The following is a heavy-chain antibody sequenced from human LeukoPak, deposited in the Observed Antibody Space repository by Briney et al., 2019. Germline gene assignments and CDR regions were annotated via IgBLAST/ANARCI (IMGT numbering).Heavy chain of an antibody. CDR3: AKMGYYESSDFFDY. V-gene: IGHV3-23*01. CDR2: IRVDGGST. CDR1: GFSVSSNA. D-gene: IGHD3-22*01. Sequence: GGCLRLSWAAAGFSVSSNAMGWVRHAPGEWRGWGSAIRVDGGSTYYSDSVKGRFTISRDNSKNTLYLQMHSLRAEDTAVYYCAKMGYYESSDFFDYWGQRPLVSVSS. J-gene: IGHJ4*02.